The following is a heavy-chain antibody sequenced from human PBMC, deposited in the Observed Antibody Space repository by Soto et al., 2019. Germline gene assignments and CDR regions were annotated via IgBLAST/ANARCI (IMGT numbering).Heavy chain of an antibody. D-gene: IGHD6-25*01. Sequence: EVQLAESGGGLVKPGGSLRVSCVASGFTFSTHAMNWVRQAPGKGLEWVSSISSRSSYIFYADSVKGRFTVSRDNAKNSLYLQMNSLRADDTALYYCASAGTTYNSAAAFDVWGQGTMVTVSS. CDR1: GFTFSTHA. CDR3: ASAGTTYNSAAAFDV. V-gene: IGHV3-21*01. J-gene: IGHJ3*01. CDR2: ISSRSSYI.